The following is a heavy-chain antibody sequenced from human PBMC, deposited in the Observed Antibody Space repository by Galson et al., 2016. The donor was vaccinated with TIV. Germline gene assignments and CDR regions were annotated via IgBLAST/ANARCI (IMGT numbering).Heavy chain of an antibody. CDR3: ERSPADPHYADYYIGV. CDR1: GYSFTTHW. D-gene: IGHD3-16*01. Sequence: QSGAEVKQSGESLKISCKASGYSFTTHWIGWVRQMPGKGLEWMGIIYPGDSDTRYSPSFQGQVTISADQSISTAYLQWSALRASDTGMYYCERSPADPHYADYYIGVSGTGTTVTVSS. V-gene: IGHV5-51*03. J-gene: IGHJ6*03. CDR2: IYPGDSDT.